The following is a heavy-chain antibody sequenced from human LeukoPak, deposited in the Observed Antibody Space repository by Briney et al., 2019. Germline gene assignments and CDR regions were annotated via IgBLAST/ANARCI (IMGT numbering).Heavy chain of an antibody. CDR3: ARDRAYDAFDY. D-gene: IGHD5-12*01. CDR2: INPDGSQT. Sequence: GGSLRLSCVASGFMFNKSWMTWVRQAPGKGLEWVANINPDGSQTHYVDSVKDRFTIFRDNAENSLFFQMNSLRAEDTAIYYCARDRAYDAFDYWGQGTLVTVSS. CDR1: GFMFNKSW. V-gene: IGHV3-7*01. J-gene: IGHJ4*02.